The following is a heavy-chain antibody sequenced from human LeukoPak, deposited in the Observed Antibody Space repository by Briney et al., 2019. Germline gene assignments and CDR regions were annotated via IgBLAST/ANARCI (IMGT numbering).Heavy chain of an antibody. CDR2: ISWNSGSI. D-gene: IGHD2-2*01. J-gene: IGHJ4*02. Sequence: GGSLRLPCAASGFTFDDYAMHWVRQAPGKGLEWVSGISWNSGSIGYADSVKGRFTISRDNAKNSLYLQMNSLRAEDTALYYCAKVAGYCSSTSCYFDYWGQGTLVTVSS. CDR3: AKVAGYCSSTSCYFDY. CDR1: GFTFDDYA. V-gene: IGHV3-9*01.